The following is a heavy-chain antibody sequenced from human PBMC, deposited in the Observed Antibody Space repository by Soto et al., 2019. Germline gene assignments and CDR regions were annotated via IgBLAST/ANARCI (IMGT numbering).Heavy chain of an antibody. CDR3: ARDSGYGSWASMNNYCDY. V-gene: IGHV3-7*01. D-gene: IGHD3-10*01. Sequence: PGGSLRLSCAASGFTFGSYWMSWVRQAPGKGLEWLATIKMDASEKKYVDSVKGRFTMSRDNAKNSLYLQMDSLRAEDTPVYYCARDSGYGSWASMNNYCDYWGHGTLVTVSS. J-gene: IGHJ4*01. CDR2: IKMDASEK. CDR1: GFTFGSYW.